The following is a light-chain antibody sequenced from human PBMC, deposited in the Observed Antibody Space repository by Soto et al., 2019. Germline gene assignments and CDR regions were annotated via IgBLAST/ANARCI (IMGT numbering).Light chain of an antibody. CDR3: QQYNKWPLT. CDR2: GAS. V-gene: IGKV3D-15*01. J-gene: IGKJ4*01. CDR1: RSVSSN. Sequence: EIVMTQSPGTLSVSPGERATLSCRASRSVSSNLAWYQQKPGQAPRLLIYGASTRATGIPARFSGSGSGTEFTLTISSLQSEDFAVYYCQQYNKWPLTFGGGTKVEIK.